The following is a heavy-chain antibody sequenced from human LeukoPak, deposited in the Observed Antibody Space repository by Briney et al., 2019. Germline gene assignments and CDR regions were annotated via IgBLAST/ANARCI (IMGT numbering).Heavy chain of an antibody. Sequence: GGSLRLSCAASGFTFSDYYMSWIRQAPGKGLEWVSYISSSGSTIYYADSVKGRFTISRDNAKKSMYLQMNSLRAEDTAVYCCARAAAGTYYFDYWGQGTLVTVSS. V-gene: IGHV3-11*04. J-gene: IGHJ4*02. CDR3: ARAAAGTYYFDY. CDR2: ISSSGSTI. D-gene: IGHD6-13*01. CDR1: GFTFSDYY.